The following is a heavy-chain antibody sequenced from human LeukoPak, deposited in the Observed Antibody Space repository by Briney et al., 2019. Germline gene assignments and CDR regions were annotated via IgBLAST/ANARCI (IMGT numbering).Heavy chain of an antibody. V-gene: IGHV3-30-3*01. J-gene: IGHJ3*02. CDR2: ISYDGSIG. CDR3: ARPHCDLSRCYGQDAFDI. CDR1: GFTFSGYA. D-gene: IGHD2-2*01. Sequence: GGSLRLSCAASGFTFSGYAMHWVRQAPGKGLEWVAVISYDGSIGNYADSVKGRLTISRDNGKNTLYLDMNTLRTEDMAVYYCARPHCDLSRCYGQDAFDIWGQGTVVTVSS.